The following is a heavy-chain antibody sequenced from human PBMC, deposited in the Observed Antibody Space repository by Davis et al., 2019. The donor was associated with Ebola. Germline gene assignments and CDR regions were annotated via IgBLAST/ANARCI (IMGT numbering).Heavy chain of an antibody. V-gene: IGHV3-74*01. CDR2: INSDGSST. CDR3: TGGNSPDY. D-gene: IGHD4-23*01. CDR1: GFTVSSNY. J-gene: IGHJ4*02. Sequence: GESLKISCAASGFTVSSNYMSWVRQAPGKGLVWVSRINSDGSSTSYADSVKGRFTISRDDSKNTAYLQMNSLKTEDTAVYYCTGGNSPDYWGQGTLVTVSS.